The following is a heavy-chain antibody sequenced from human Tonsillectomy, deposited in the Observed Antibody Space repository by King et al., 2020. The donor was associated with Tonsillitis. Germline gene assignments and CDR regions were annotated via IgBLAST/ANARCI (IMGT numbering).Heavy chain of an antibody. V-gene: IGHV3-30*02. CDR1: GFTFSSYG. CDR3: AKDLTIVGATGRAFDI. CDR2: IRYDGSNK. D-gene: IGHD1-26*01. J-gene: IGHJ3*02. Sequence: VQLVESGGGVVQPGGSLRLSCAASGFTFSSYGMHWVRQAPGKGLEWVAFIRYDGSNKYYADSVKGRFTIFRDNSKNTLYLQMNSLRAEDTAVYYCAKDLTIVGATGRAFDIWGQGTMVTVSS.